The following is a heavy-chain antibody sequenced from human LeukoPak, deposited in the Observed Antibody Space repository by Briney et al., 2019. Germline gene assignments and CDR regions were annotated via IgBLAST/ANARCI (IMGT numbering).Heavy chain of an antibody. D-gene: IGHD2-2*01. V-gene: IGHV3-11*01. CDR3: ARVACSRTSCYVYYYYYMDV. Sequence: GGSLRLSCAASRFTFSDYYMSWIRQAPGKGLEWVSYISSSGSTIYYADSVKGRFTISRDNAKNSLYLQMNSLRAEDTAVYYCARVACSRTSCYVYYYYYMDVWGKGTTVTVSS. CDR1: RFTFSDYY. J-gene: IGHJ6*03. CDR2: ISSSGSTI.